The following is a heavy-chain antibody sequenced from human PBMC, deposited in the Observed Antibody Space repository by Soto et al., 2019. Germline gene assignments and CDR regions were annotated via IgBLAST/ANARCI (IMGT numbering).Heavy chain of an antibody. D-gene: IGHD4-17*01. Sequence: QVQLEQSGAEVKEPGASVKVSCKASGYPFTTYDIMWVRQATGQGLEWMGWMNPGSGDADYAQRFQGRVTMTRDTSIGTASLELASLTSDDTAVYYYVSRGYGIDYWGQGTRVTVSS. CDR3: VSRGYGIDY. J-gene: IGHJ4*02. CDR2: MNPGSGDA. CDR1: GYPFTTYD. V-gene: IGHV1-8*01.